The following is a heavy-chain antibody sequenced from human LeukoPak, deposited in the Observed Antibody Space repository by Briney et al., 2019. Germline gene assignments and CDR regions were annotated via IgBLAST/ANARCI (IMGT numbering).Heavy chain of an antibody. CDR3: AKLSGNAFDV. CDR2: ISDSGGST. V-gene: IGHV3-23*01. CDR1: GFTFSSYA. J-gene: IGHJ3*01. Sequence: GGSLRLSCAASGFTFSSYAMGWVRQAPGKGLEWVSGISDSGGSTYYADSVKGRFTISRDNSKNTLYLQVNSLRAEDTAIYYCAKLSGNAFDVWGQGAMVTVSS.